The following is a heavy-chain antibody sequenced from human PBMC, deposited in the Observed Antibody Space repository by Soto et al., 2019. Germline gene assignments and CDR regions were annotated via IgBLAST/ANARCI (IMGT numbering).Heavy chain of an antibody. V-gene: IGHV3-30-3*01. Sequence: QVQLEESGGGVVQTGRSLRLSCTASGFTFSSYAMHWVRQAPGKGLEWVALISYGGNNKYYAESVKGRFTISRDNSKNTLFLQMNSLRVEDTAVYYCARELGSSWYVGWAKHYYGMDVWGQGTTVTVSS. CDR1: GFTFSSYA. D-gene: IGHD6-13*01. CDR3: ARELGSSWYVGWAKHYYGMDV. CDR2: ISYGGNNK. J-gene: IGHJ6*02.